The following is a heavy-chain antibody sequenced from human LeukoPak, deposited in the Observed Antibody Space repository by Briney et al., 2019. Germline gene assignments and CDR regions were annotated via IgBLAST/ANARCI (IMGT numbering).Heavy chain of an antibody. CDR2: INHSGST. CDR3: AAGGYSYPNWFDP. Sequence: SSETLSLTCAVYGGSFSGYYWSWIRQPPGKGLEWIGEINHSGSTNYNPSLKSRVTISVDTSKNQFSLKLSSVTAADTAVYYCAAGGYSYPNWFDPWGQGTLVTVSS. CDR1: GGSFSGYY. V-gene: IGHV4-34*01. J-gene: IGHJ5*02. D-gene: IGHD5-18*01.